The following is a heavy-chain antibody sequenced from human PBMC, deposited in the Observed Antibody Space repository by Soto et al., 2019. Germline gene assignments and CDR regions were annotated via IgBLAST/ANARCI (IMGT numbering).Heavy chain of an antibody. CDR1: GYSFSKYP. D-gene: IGHD7-27*01. Sequence: AKVSYRDAGYSFSKYPRRWVRQAPGQRLEWMGWINAGYGNTKSSQKFQDRVTISRDTSASTAYMELTSLRSEDTAVYYCARDTGDGTFDFWGQGTLVTVYS. CDR3: ARDTGDGTFDF. V-gene: IGHV1-3*01. J-gene: IGHJ4*02. CDR2: INAGYGNT.